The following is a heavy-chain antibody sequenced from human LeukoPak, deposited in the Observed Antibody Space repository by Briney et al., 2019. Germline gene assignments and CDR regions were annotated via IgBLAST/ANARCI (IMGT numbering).Heavy chain of an antibody. Sequence: GGSLRLSCAASGFTVSSNYMSWVRQAPGRELEWVSVIYSGGSTYYADSVKGRFTISRDNSKNTLFLQMNSLRAGDTAVYYCARGTVTMVDYWGQGTLATVSS. V-gene: IGHV3-66*01. CDR1: GFTVSSNY. D-gene: IGHD3-10*01. CDR2: IYSGGST. J-gene: IGHJ4*02. CDR3: ARGTVTMVDY.